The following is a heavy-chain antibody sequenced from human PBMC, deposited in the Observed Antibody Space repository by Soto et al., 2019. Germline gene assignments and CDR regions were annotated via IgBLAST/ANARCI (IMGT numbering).Heavy chain of an antibody. CDR1: GGSVSSGSYY. V-gene: IGHV4-61*01. Sequence: QVQLQESGPGLVKPSETLSLTCTVSGGSVSSGSYYWSWIRQPPGKGLEWIGYIYYSGSTNYNPSLKSRVTISVDTSKNQFSLKLSSVTAADTAVYYCARGIVVVTAILQIPYYYYYGMDVWGQGTTVTVSS. CDR2: IYYSGST. CDR3: ARGIVVVTAILQIPYYYYYGMDV. D-gene: IGHD2-21*02. J-gene: IGHJ6*02.